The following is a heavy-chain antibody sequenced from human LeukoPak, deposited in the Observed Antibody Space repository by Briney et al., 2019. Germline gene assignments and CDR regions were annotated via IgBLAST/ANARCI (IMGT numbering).Heavy chain of an antibody. V-gene: IGHV3-48*03. CDR3: ARGVYGDYGPYYYYCYYMDV. CDR2: ISSSGTTI. J-gene: IGHJ6*03. Sequence: GGSLRLSCAASGFTFSSYEMNWVRQAPGKGLEWVSYISSSGTTIYYADSVKGRFTISRDNSKNTLYLQMNSLRAEDTAVYYCARGVYGDYGPYYYYCYYMDVWGKGTTVTISS. CDR1: GFTFSSYE. D-gene: IGHD4-17*01.